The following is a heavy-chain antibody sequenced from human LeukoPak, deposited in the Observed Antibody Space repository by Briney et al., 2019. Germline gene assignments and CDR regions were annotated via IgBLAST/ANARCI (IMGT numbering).Heavy chain of an antibody. V-gene: IGHV3-74*01. D-gene: IGHD3-10*01. CDR2: INSDGSII. CDR3: ARDESPITMVRGFDS. CDR1: GFTFSSYW. Sequence: GGSLRLSCAASGFTFSSYWMHWVRQAPGKGLVWVSRINSDGSIISYADSVKGRFTISRDNAKNTLYLQMNSLRAEDTAVYYCARDESPITMVRGFDSWGQGTLVTVSS. J-gene: IGHJ4*02.